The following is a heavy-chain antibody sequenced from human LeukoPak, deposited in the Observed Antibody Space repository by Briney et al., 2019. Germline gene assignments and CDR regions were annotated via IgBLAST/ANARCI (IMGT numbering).Heavy chain of an antibody. CDR1: GFTFSSYA. Sequence: GRSLTLSCAASGFTFSSYAMHWVRQAPGKGLDWVAVISYDGSNLYYADSVKGRFTISRDNSKNTLYLQMNSLRAEDTAVYYCARESYGEIYFDFWGQGTLVTVSS. CDR3: ARESYGEIYFDF. CDR2: ISYDGSNL. J-gene: IGHJ4*02. V-gene: IGHV3-30*04. D-gene: IGHD4-17*01.